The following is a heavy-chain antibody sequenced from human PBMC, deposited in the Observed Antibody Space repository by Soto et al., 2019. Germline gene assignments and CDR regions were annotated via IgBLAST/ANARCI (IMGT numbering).Heavy chain of an antibody. D-gene: IGHD2-21*01. CDR3: IVRYPYYFDY. Sequence: EVQLVESGGGLVKPGGSLRLSCAASGFTFSNAWMNWVRQAPGKGLEWVGRIKSRTDGGTTDYAAPVKGRFTISRDDSKNTVDLQIDSLKTEDTAVYYCIVRYPYYFDYWGQGTLVTVSS. J-gene: IGHJ4*02. CDR1: GFTFSNAW. CDR2: IKSRTDGGTT. V-gene: IGHV3-15*07.